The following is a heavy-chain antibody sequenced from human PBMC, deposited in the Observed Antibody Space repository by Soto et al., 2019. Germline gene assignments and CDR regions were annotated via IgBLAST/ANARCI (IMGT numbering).Heavy chain of an antibody. D-gene: IGHD5-18*01. CDR1: GYTFTSYG. Sequence: HVQLVQSGAEVKKPGASVKVSCKASGYTFTSYGISWVRQAPGQGLEWMGWISTYNGNTNYAQKLQGRVTMTTDTSTSTAYREVRSLSSDDTDVYYCARDPPRRYSYGQGLDYWGQGTLVTGSS. CDR3: ARDPPRRYSYGQGLDY. CDR2: ISTYNGNT. J-gene: IGHJ4*02. V-gene: IGHV1-18*04.